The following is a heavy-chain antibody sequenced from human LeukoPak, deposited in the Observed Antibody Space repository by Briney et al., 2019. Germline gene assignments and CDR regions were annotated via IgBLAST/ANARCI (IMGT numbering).Heavy chain of an antibody. Sequence: ASVTVSCKASGYTFTGYYMHWVRQAPGQGLEWMGWINPNSGGTNYAQKFQGWVTMTRDTSISTAYMELSRLRSDDTAVYYCARSAPTSYCSSTSCYEGWFDPWGQGTLVTVSS. D-gene: IGHD2-2*01. CDR3: ARSAPTSYCSSTSCYEGWFDP. CDR1: GYTFTGYY. V-gene: IGHV1-2*04. CDR2: INPNSGGT. J-gene: IGHJ5*02.